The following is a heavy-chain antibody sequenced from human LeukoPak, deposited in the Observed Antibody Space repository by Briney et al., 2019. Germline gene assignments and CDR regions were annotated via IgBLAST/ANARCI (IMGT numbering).Heavy chain of an antibody. V-gene: IGHV3-48*04. Sequence: GGSLRLSCAASGFTFSSYSMNWVRQAPGKGLEWLSYISSSSSTIHYTDSVKGRFTISRDNAKNSLYLQMSSLTAEDTALYYCARDSAELDYWGQGTLVTVSS. D-gene: IGHD1-26*01. CDR1: GFTFSSYS. CDR3: ARDSAELDY. CDR2: ISSSSSTI. J-gene: IGHJ4*02.